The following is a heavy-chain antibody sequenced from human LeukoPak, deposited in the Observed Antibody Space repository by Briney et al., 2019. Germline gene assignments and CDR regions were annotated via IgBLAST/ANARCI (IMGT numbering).Heavy chain of an antibody. J-gene: IGHJ6*03. CDR2: ISSSSSYI. D-gene: IGHD3-22*01. CDR3: ARDQTYYYDSSGYHYYMDV. Sequence: PGGSLGLSCAASGFTFSSYSMNWVRQAPGKGLEWVSSISSSSSYIYYADSVKGRFTISRDNAKNSLYLQMNSLRAEDTAVYYCARDQTYYYDSSGYHYYMDVWGKGTTVTVSS. CDR1: GFTFSSYS. V-gene: IGHV3-21*01.